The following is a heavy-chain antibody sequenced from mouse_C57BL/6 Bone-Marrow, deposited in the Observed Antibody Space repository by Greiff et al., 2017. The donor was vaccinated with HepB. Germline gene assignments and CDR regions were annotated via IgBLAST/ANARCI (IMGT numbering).Heavy chain of an antibody. CDR2: IDPENGDT. V-gene: IGHV14-4*01. CDR1: GFNIKDDY. Sequence: EVQLQQSGAELVRPGASVKLSCTASGFNIKDDYMHWVKQRPEQGLEWIGWIDPENGDTEYASKFQGKATITADTSSNPAYLQLSSLTSEDTAVYYCTTDSNLYAMDYWGQGTSVTVSS. J-gene: IGHJ4*01. CDR3: TTDSNLYAMDY. D-gene: IGHD2-5*01.